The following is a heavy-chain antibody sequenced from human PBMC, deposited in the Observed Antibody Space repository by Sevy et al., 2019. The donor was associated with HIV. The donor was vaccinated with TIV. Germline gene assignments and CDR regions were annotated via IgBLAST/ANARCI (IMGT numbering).Heavy chain of an antibody. D-gene: IGHD2-8*01. CDR2: IKSKTDGGTT. Sequence: GGSLRLSCAASGFTFSNAWMSWVRQAPGKGLEWVGRIKSKTDGGTTDYAAPVKGRFTISRDDSKNTLYLQMISMKTDDTAVYYCPTPKRYCTNGVCSYYYYYYMDVWGKGTTVTVSS. V-gene: IGHV3-15*01. J-gene: IGHJ6*03. CDR1: GFTFSNAW. CDR3: PTPKRYCTNGVCSYYYYYYMDV.